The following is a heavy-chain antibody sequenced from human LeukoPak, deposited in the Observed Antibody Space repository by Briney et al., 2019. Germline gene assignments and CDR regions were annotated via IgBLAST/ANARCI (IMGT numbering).Heavy chain of an antibody. D-gene: IGHD3-9*01. V-gene: IGHV4-39*01. J-gene: IGHJ4*02. Sequence: SEALSLTCTLSGGSLTTNTFYWGWIRQPPGKGLEWIGTVYYTGITHYNPSLKSRITISVDTSKNHFSLNLTSVTAADTAVYFCARHGILTDHSIRYWGQGLLVTVSS. CDR1: GGSLTTNTFY. CDR3: ARHGILTDHSIRY. CDR2: VYYTGIT.